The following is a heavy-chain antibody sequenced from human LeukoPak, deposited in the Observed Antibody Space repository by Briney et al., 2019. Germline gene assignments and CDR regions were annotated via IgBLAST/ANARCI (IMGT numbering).Heavy chain of an antibody. CDR1: DGSISDSY. V-gene: IGHV4-59*01. CDR3: ARDANGGNSWGWFDP. D-gene: IGHD4-23*01. Sequence: SETLSLTCTISDGSISDSYWSWIRQSPGKGLEWIGYIFYTGFTHYNPSLESRVTISVDTSKKQFSLRLKSVTAADTAVYYCARDANGGNSWGWFDPWGQGTLVTVSS. J-gene: IGHJ5*02. CDR2: IFYTGFT.